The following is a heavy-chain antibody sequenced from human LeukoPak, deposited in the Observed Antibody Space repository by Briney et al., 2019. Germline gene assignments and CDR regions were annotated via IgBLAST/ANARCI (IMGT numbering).Heavy chain of an antibody. D-gene: IGHD2-21*02. CDR2: IIPIFGTA. CDR3: ARDLAYCGGDCYPGGDY. Sequence: ASVTVSFKASGGTFSIYAISWVRQAPGQGREWMGRIIPIFGTANYAQKFQGRVTITADKSTSTAYMQLSSLRSEDTAVYYCARDLAYCGGDCYPGGDYWGQGTLVTVSS. CDR1: GGTFSIYA. J-gene: IGHJ4*02. V-gene: IGHV1-69*06.